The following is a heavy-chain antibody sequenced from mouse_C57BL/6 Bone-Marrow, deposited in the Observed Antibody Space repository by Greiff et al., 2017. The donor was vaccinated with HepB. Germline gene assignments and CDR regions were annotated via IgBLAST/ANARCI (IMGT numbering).Heavy chain of an antibody. D-gene: IGHD2-1*01. CDR3: TRERVYYGNYVDYYAMDY. CDR2: ISSGGDYI. J-gene: IGHJ4*01. Sequence: EVKLVESGEGLVKPGGSLKLSCAASGFTFSSYAMSWVRQTPEKRLEWVAYISSGGDYIYYADTVKGRFTISRDNARNTLYLQMSSLKSEDTAMYYCTRERVYYGNYVDYYAMDYRGQGTSVTVSS. CDR1: GFTFSSYA. V-gene: IGHV5-9-1*02.